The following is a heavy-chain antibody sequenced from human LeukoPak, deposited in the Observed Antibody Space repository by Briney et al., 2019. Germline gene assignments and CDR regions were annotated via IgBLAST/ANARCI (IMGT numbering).Heavy chain of an antibody. Sequence: ASVKVSCKASGYTFTSYGISWVRQAPGQGLEWMGWISAYNGNTNYAQKLQGRVTMTRNTSISTAYMELSSLRSEDTAVYYCARRLESPRGGWFDPWGQGTLVTVSS. CDR3: ARRLESPRGGWFDP. V-gene: IGHV1-18*01. CDR1: GYTFTSYG. CDR2: ISAYNGNT. J-gene: IGHJ5*02. D-gene: IGHD3-10*01.